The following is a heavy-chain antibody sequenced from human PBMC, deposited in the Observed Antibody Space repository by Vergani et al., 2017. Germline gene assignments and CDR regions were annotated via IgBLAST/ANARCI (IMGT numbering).Heavy chain of an antibody. CDR2: ISYDGSNK. J-gene: IGHJ4*02. CDR3: ARDIGPDTVTTVYFDY. D-gene: IGHD4-17*01. CDR1: GFTFSSYA. V-gene: IGHV3-30-3*01. Sequence: QVQLVESGGGVVQPGRSLRLSCAASGFTFSSYAMHRVRQAPGKGLEWVAVISYDGSNKYYADSVKGRFTISSDNSKNPLYLQMNSLRAEDTAVYYCARDIGPDTVTTVYFDYWGQGTLVTVSS.